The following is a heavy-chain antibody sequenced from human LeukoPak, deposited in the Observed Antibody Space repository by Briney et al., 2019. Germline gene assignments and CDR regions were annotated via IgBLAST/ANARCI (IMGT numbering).Heavy chain of an antibody. J-gene: IGHJ4*02. D-gene: IGHD6-6*01. CDR1: GFTFSSYA. CDR2: ISGSGGST. Sequence: GGSLRLSCAASGFTFSSYAMSWVRQAPGKGLEWVSAISGSGGSTYYADSVKGRFTISRDNSKNTLYLQMNSLRAEDTAVYYCAKDQIIATRPYYFDYWGQGTLVTVSS. V-gene: IGHV3-23*01. CDR3: AKDQIIATRPYYFDY.